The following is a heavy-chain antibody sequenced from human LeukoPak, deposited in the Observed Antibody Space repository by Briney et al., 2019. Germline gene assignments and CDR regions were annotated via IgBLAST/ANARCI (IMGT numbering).Heavy chain of an antibody. D-gene: IGHD4-23*01. CDR1: EFTFTTSA. CDR2: IVVGSGHT. V-gene: IGHV1-58*02. J-gene: IGHJ4*02. CDR3: VAVGSTVVSPEDY. Sequence: VASVKVSCKASEFTFTTSAMQWVRQARGQHLEWIGWIVVGSGHTNYAQKFQERVTITRDMSTNTAYMELSSLTSEDTAVYYCVAVGSTVVSPEDYWGQGTLVTVSS.